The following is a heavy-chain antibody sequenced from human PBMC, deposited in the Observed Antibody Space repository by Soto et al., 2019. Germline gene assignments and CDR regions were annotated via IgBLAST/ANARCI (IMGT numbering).Heavy chain of an antibody. D-gene: IGHD6-6*01. CDR1: GYTFTGYY. J-gene: IGHJ4*02. CDR2: INPNSGGT. CDR3: ARGDSSSYYYFDY. V-gene: IGHV1-2*04. Sequence: GASVKVSCKASGYTFTGYYMHWVRQAPGQGLEWMGWINPNSGGTNYAQKFQGWVTMTRDTSISTAYMELSRLRSDDTAVYYCARGDSSSYYYFDYWGQGTLVTVSS.